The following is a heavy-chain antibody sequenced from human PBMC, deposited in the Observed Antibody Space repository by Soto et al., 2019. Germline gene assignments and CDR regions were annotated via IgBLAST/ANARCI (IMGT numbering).Heavy chain of an antibody. CDR3: AKAAPGGGMDV. Sequence: SETLSLTCTVSGGSISSYYWSWIRQPPGRGLEWIGYIYYSGSTNYNPSLKSRVTISVDTSKNQFSLKLSSVTAADTAVYYCAKAAPGGGMDVWGQGTTVTVSS. J-gene: IGHJ6*02. D-gene: IGHD3-10*01. V-gene: IGHV4-59*01. CDR2: IYYSGST. CDR1: GGSISSYY.